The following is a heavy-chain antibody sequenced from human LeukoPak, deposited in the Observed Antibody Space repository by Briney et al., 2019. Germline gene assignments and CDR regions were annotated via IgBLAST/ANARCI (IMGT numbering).Heavy chain of an antibody. CDR1: GFTFSSYG. V-gene: IGHV3-30*18. CDR2: ISYDGSNK. Sequence: GGSLRLSCAASGFTFSSYGMHWVRQAPGKGLEWVAVISYDGSNKYYADSVKGRFTISRDNSKNTLYLQMNSLRAEDTAVYYCAKQRGYSYDYEYWGQGTLVTVSS. D-gene: IGHD5-18*01. J-gene: IGHJ4*02. CDR3: AKQRGYSYDYEY.